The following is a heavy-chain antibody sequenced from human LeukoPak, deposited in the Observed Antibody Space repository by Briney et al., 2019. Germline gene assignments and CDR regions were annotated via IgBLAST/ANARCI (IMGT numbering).Heavy chain of an antibody. CDR2: IYSGGST. J-gene: IGHJ4*02. D-gene: IGHD3-22*01. CDR3: ARDRYYESSGYYYSDY. CDR1: GFTVSSNY. Sequence: GGSLRLSCAASGFTVSSNYMSWVRQAPGKGLEWVVVIYSGGSTYYADSVKGRFTISRDNSKSTLYLQMSSLRVEDTAVYFCARDRYYESSGYYYSDYWGQGTLVTVSS. V-gene: IGHV3-66*01.